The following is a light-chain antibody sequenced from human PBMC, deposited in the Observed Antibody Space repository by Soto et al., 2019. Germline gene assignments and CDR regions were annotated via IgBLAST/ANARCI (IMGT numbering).Light chain of an antibody. CDR1: SSDIGAYDY. J-gene: IGLJ2*01. Sequence: QSALTQPASVSGSPGQSITISCTGTSSDIGAYDYVSWYHQYPGKVPSLIIYEVIFRPSGVSSRFSGSKSGNTASLTISGLQTEDEADYYCGSYANATLIFGGGTKLTVL. CDR2: EVI. V-gene: IGLV2-14*01. CDR3: GSYANATLI.